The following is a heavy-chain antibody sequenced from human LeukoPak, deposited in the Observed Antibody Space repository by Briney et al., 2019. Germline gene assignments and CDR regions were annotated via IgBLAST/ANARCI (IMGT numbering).Heavy chain of an antibody. CDR3: ARVARCTSCFDVDY. CDR2: FFLKGST. D-gene: IGHD2-2*01. V-gene: IGHV4-38-2*01. CDR1: GGSFSGYY. Sequence: SETLSLTCAVYGGSFSGYYWGWMRQPPGKGLEWIGSFFLKGSTYYNPSLKSRVTISVDTSKNQFSLTLSSVTAADTAVYYCARVARCTSCFDVDYWGQGTLVTVSS. J-gene: IGHJ4*02.